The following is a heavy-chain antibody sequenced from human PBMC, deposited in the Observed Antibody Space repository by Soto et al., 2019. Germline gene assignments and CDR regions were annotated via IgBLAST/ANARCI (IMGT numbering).Heavy chain of an antibody. CDR3: ASERVAEMATGGYFDN. J-gene: IGHJ4*02. D-gene: IGHD5-12*01. Sequence: QVHLVQSGAEVKKPGSSVKVSCKTSGGTFSDLAFSWVRQAPRQGLEWVGGIIPLFGTPNYAREFQGRVSISADESSNTVYMELRSLRSEDTAVYYCASERVAEMATGGYFDNWGQGTLVTDSS. V-gene: IGHV1-69*01. CDR2: IIPLFGTP. CDR1: GGTFSDLA.